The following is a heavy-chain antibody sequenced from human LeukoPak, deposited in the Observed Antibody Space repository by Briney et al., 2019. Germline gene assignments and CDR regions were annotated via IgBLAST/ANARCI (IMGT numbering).Heavy chain of an antibody. Sequence: ASVKVSCKASGYTFTSYYMHWERQAPGQGLEWMGIINPSGGSTSYAQKFQGRVTTTRDTSTSTVYMELSSLRSEDTAVYYCAREVSLDSSSSGRFDYWGQGTLVTVSS. CDR3: AREVSLDSSSSGRFDY. CDR2: INPSGGST. CDR1: GYTFTSYY. D-gene: IGHD6-6*01. V-gene: IGHV1-46*01. J-gene: IGHJ4*02.